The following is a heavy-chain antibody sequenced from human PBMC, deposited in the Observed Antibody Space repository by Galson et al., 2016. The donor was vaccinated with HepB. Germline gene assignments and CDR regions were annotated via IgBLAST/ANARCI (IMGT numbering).Heavy chain of an antibody. Sequence: SLRLSCAASGFTFSSYSMNWVRQAPGKGLEWVSSISSSSNYIYYADSVKGRFTISRDNAKNSLYLQMNSLRAEDTAVYYCARDMIVTMTYYYYMDVWGKGTTVTVSS. CDR1: GFTFSSYS. V-gene: IGHV3-21*01. D-gene: IGHD3-22*01. CDR2: ISSSSNYI. CDR3: ARDMIVTMTYYYYMDV. J-gene: IGHJ6*03.